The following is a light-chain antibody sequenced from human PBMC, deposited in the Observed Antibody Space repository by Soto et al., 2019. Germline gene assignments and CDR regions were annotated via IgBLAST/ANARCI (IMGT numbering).Light chain of an antibody. V-gene: IGLV1-40*01. CDR1: SSNIGAGYD. CDR3: QTSHSGLIGLI. J-gene: IGLJ1*01. Sequence: QTVLTQPPSVSGAPGQRVTISCTGSSSNIGAGYDVHWYQQLPGAAPKLLIHGNNNRPSGVPDRFSGSKSGTSASLAITGLQADDEADYYCQTSHSGLIGLIFGTGTKLTVL. CDR2: GNN.